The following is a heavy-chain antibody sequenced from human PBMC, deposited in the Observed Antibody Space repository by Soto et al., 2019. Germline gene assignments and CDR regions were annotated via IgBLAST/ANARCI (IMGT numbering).Heavy chain of an antibody. CDR1: GGSITTYQ. V-gene: IGHV4-59*01. CDR3: ARDLWGYCGTDCYPLDV. Sequence: PSETLSLTCTVSGGSITTYQWSWIRQPPGKGLEWIGYLYNTGSTIYNPSLKSRVTISVDTSKNQFSLKLNSLTAADTAVYYCARDLWGYCGTDCYPLDVWGQGTTVTVSS. CDR2: LYNTGST. D-gene: IGHD2-21*02. J-gene: IGHJ6*02.